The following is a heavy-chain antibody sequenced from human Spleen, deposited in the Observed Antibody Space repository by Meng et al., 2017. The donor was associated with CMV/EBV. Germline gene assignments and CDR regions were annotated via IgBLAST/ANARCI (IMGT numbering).Heavy chain of an antibody. CDR1: GFSLRTSGVG. CDR2: IYWDDDK. V-gene: IGHV2-5*02. J-gene: IGHJ4*02. CDR3: ALQPYYYDSSGYSDY. D-gene: IGHD3-22*01. Sequence: SGFSLRTSGVGVGWIRQPPGKALEWLALIYWDDDKRYSPSLKSRLTITKDTSKNQVVLTMTNMDPVDTATYYCALQPYYYDSSGYSDYWGQGTLVTVSS.